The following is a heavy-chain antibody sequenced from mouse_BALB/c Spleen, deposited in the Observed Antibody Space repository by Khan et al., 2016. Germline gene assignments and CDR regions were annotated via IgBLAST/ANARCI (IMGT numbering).Heavy chain of an antibody. CDR3: AINWDEEDY. Sequence: EVQLHESGPGLVKPSQSLSLTCTVTGYSITSDYAWNWIRQFPGNKLEWMGYISYSGSTSYNPSLKSRISITRDTSKNQFFLQLNSVTTEDTATYYCAINWDEEDYWGQGTLVTVSA. D-gene: IGHD4-1*02. CDR1: GYSITSDYA. J-gene: IGHJ3*01. V-gene: IGHV3-2*02. CDR2: ISYSGST.